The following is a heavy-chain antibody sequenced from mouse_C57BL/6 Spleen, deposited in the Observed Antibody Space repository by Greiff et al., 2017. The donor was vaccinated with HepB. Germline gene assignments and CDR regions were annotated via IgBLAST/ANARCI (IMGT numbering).Heavy chain of an antibody. Sequence: QVQLQQSGAELVKPGASVKISCKASGYAFSSYWMNWVKQRPGKGLEWIGQIYPGDGDTNYNGKFKGKATLTADKSSSTAYMQLSSLTSEDSAVYFCAILITTVVPFDYWGQGTTLTVSS. CDR3: AILITTVVPFDY. J-gene: IGHJ2*01. CDR2: IYPGDGDT. V-gene: IGHV1-80*01. D-gene: IGHD1-1*01. CDR1: GYAFSSYW.